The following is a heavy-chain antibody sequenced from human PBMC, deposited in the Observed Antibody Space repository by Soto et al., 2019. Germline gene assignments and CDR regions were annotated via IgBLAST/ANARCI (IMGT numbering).Heavy chain of an antibody. CDR3: AKDHDEDYGYDLYYFNY. J-gene: IGHJ4*02. D-gene: IGHD5-12*01. CDR2: ISWEGGSI. V-gene: IGHV3-9*01. CDR1: GFTFNNYA. Sequence: EVQLVESGGDLVQPGRSLRLSCSASGFTFNNYAMHWVRQAPGKGLEWVSGISWEGGSIGYADSVKGRFTISRDNAKNSLYLEMNSLRSEDTALYYCAKDHDEDYGYDLYYFNYWGQGTLVTVSS.